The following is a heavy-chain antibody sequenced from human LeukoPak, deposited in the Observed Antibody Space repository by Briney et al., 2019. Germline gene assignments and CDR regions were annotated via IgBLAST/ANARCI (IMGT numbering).Heavy chain of an antibody. CDR1: GFTFSSYG. CDR2: IRYDGSNK. Sequence: GGSLRLSCAASGFTFSSYGMHWVRQAPGKGLEWVAFIRYDGSNKYYADSVKGRFTISRDNSKNTLYLQMNSLRAEDTAVYYCAKDNNGAAAGIIPGGFDIWGQGTMVTVSS. CDR3: AKDNNGAAAGIIPGGFDI. V-gene: IGHV3-30*02. J-gene: IGHJ3*02. D-gene: IGHD6-13*01.